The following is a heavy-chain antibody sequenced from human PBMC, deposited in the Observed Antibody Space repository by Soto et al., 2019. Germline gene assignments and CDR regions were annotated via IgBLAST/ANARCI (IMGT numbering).Heavy chain of an antibody. J-gene: IGHJ4*02. CDR1: GFTFYSYA. CDR3: TKRATTVPTPGNYFDS. V-gene: IGHV3-23*01. D-gene: IGHD1-1*01. Sequence: EVQLLESGGALGQPGGSLRLSCAAAGFTFYSYALTWVRQAPGKGLEWVSAISGSGGSTYYADSVKGRFTISRDNSKNTLYLQMHSLRAEDTALYYCTKRATTVPTPGNYFDSWGQGTLVTVSS. CDR2: ISGSGGST.